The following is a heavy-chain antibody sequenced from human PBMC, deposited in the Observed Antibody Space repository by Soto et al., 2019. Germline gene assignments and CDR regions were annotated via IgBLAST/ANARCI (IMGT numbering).Heavy chain of an antibody. D-gene: IGHD5-18*01. J-gene: IGHJ5*02. Sequence: QITLKESGPTLVKPTQTLTLTCTFSGFSLSTSGVGVGWIRQPPGKALEWLALIYWDDEKRYSPSLKSRLTINKDTSKNQVVLTMTNIDPVDTATYYCAHSLDTAMVGWWFDPWGQGTLVTVSS. V-gene: IGHV2-5*02. CDR3: AHSLDTAMVGWWFDP. CDR1: GFSLSTSGVG. CDR2: IYWDDEK.